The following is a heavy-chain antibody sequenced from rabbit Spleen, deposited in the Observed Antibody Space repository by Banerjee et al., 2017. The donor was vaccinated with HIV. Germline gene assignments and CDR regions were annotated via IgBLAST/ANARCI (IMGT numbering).Heavy chain of an antibody. CDR1: GFSFSNKAV. CDR3: ARKYVRSSGGGMDL. Sequence: QEQLVESGGGLVQPEGSLKLSCTASGFSFSNKAVMCWVRQVPGKGLELIACTYTINSWTAYASWAKGRFTISKSTSLNTVDLKMTSLTVADTATYFCARKYVRSSGGGMDLWGPGTLVTVS. CDR2: TYTINSWT. V-gene: IGHV1S43*01. D-gene: IGHD1-1*01. J-gene: IGHJ6*01.